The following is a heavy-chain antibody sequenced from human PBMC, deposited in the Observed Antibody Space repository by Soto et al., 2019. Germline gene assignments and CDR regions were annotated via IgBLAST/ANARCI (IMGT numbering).Heavy chain of an antibody. CDR3: ARGVRGAYGLDI. V-gene: IGHV3-74*01. CDR2: IDSDGSRT. CDR1: GLTFSSHW. J-gene: IGHJ3*02. Sequence: EVQLVASGGGLVQPGGSLRLSCAASGLTFSSHWMHWVRQAPGKGLVWVSRIDSDGSRTNYADSVKGRFTISRDNAKNTVYLQMNSLRVEETAVYYGARGVRGAYGLDIWGQGTMVTVSS. D-gene: IGHD2-21*01.